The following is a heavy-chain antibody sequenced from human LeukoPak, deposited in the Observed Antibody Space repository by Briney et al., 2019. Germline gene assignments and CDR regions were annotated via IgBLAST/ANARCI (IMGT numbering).Heavy chain of an antibody. CDR2: INWSGSTI. V-gene: IGHV3-9*01. Sequence: GGSLRLSCAASGFTFDDYAMHWVRQAPGKGLEWVSGINWSGSTITYADSVKGRFTNSRDSAKKSLHLQMDSLRAEDSALYYCIKGGEIMTDFFDYWGQGTLVTVSS. J-gene: IGHJ4*02. CDR1: GFTFDDYA. CDR3: IKGGEIMTDFFDY. D-gene: IGHD3-16*01.